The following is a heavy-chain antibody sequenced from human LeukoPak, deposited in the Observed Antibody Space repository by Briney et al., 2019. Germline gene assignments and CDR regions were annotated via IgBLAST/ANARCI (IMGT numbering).Heavy chain of an antibody. CDR2: ISDSGDNT. Sequence: GGSLRLSCAASGFTFSSYWMSWVRQAPGKGLEWVSSISDSGDNTYYADSVKGRFTISRDNSKNTLYLQMNSLRAEDTAVYYCAKDPMTTVTTVDSDWGQGALVTVSS. CDR1: GFTFSSYW. CDR3: AKDPMTTVTTVDSD. D-gene: IGHD4-17*01. J-gene: IGHJ4*02. V-gene: IGHV3-23*01.